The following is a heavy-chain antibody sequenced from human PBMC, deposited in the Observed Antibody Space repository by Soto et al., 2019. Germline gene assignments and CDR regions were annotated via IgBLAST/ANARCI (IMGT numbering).Heavy chain of an antibody. J-gene: IGHJ4*02. CDR1: GFTFDDYA. D-gene: IGHD6-19*01. CDR3: AKATSIAVAGTVDY. Sequence: EVQLVESGGGLVQPGRSLRLSCAASGFTFDDYAMHWVRQAPGKGLEWVSGISWNSGSIGYADSVKGRFTISRDNAKNSLYLQMSSLRAEDTALYYCAKATSIAVAGTVDYWGQGTLVTVSS. V-gene: IGHV3-9*01. CDR2: ISWNSGSI.